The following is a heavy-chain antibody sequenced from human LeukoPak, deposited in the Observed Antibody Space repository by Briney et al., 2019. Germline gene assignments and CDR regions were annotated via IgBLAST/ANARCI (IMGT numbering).Heavy chain of an antibody. J-gene: IGHJ4*02. CDR3: ARLGGYYDPPDY. Sequence: SETLSLTCTVSGGSISSYYWSWIRQPAGKGLEWIGRIYTSGSTYYNPSLKSRVTMSVDTSKNQFFLKLSSVTDADTAVYYCARLGGYYDPPDYWGQGTLVTVSS. D-gene: IGHD3-22*01. V-gene: IGHV4-4*07. CDR1: GGSISSYY. CDR2: IYTSGST.